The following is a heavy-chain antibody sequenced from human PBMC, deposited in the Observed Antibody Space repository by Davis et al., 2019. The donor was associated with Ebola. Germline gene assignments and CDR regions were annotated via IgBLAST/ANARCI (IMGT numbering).Heavy chain of an antibody. D-gene: IGHD6-19*01. Sequence: PGGSLRLSCAVSGYSISSGYYWGWIRQPPGKGLEWIGSIYHSGSTYYNPSLKSRVTISVDTSKNQFSLKLSSVTAADTAVYYCARDRIPIAVAGIGFDPWGQGTLVTVSS. V-gene: IGHV4-38-2*02. CDR1: GYSISSGYY. J-gene: IGHJ5*02. CDR3: ARDRIPIAVAGIGFDP. CDR2: IYHSGST.